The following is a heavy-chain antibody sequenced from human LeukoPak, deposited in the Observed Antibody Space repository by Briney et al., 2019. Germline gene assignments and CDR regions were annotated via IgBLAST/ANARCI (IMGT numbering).Heavy chain of an antibody. CDR1: GGSVSSGSYY. CDR3: ARRRRGSGSPYYFDY. D-gene: IGHD3-10*01. J-gene: IGHJ4*02. Sequence: SETLSLTCTVSGGSVSSGSYYWSWIRQPPGKGLEWIGSIYYSGSTYYNPSLKSRVTISVDTSKNQFSLKLSSVTAADTAVYYCARRRRGSGSPYYFDYWGQGTLVTVSS. V-gene: IGHV4-39*01. CDR2: IYYSGST.